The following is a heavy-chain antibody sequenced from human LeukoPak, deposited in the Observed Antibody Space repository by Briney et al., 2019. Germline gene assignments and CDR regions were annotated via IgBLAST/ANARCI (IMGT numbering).Heavy chain of an antibody. V-gene: IGHV4-34*01. CDR3: ARVAYCTNGVCFYYGSGSYYPNYYYYMDV. Sequence: SETLSLTCAVYGGSFSGYYWGWIRQPPGKGLEWIGEINHSGSTNYNPSLKSRVTISVDTSKNQFSLKLSSVTAADTAVYYCARVAYCTNGVCFYYGSGSYYPNYYYYMDVWGKGTTVTVSS. CDR2: INHSGST. CDR1: GGSFSGYY. J-gene: IGHJ6*03. D-gene: IGHD3-10*01.